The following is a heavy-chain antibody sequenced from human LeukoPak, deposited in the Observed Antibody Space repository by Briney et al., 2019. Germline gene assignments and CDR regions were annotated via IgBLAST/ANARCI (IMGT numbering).Heavy chain of an antibody. D-gene: IGHD6-19*01. Sequence: GESLKTSWKGSGYSFTSYWIGWVRQMPGKGLGWMGIIYPGDSDTRYSPSFQGQVTISADKSISTAYLQWRSLKASDTAMYYCARCAVAGYYYFDYWGQGTLVTVSS. CDR2: IYPGDSDT. J-gene: IGHJ4*02. V-gene: IGHV5-51*01. CDR3: ARCAVAGYYYFDY. CDR1: GYSFTSYW.